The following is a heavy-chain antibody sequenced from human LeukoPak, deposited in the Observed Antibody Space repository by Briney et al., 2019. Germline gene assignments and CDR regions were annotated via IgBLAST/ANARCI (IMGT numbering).Heavy chain of an antibody. Sequence: PGGSLRLSCAASGFTFSSYWMHWVRQAPGKGLEWVSSISSSSSYIYYADSVKGRFTTSRDNAKNSLYLQMNSLRAEDTAVYYCARAVWAAAGTASGYWGQGTLVTVSS. J-gene: IGHJ4*02. D-gene: IGHD6-13*01. CDR3: ARAVWAAAGTASGY. CDR1: GFTFSSYW. V-gene: IGHV3-21*01. CDR2: ISSSSSYI.